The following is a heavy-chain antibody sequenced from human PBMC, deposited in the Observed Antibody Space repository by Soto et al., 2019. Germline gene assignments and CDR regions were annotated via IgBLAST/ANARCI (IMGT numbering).Heavy chain of an antibody. V-gene: IGHV4-59*08. CDR3: ESCGVVPANCYYYYMDV. J-gene: IGHJ6*03. D-gene: IGHD2-2*01. CDR2: IYYSGST. Sequence: SETLSLTCTVSGGSISSYYWSWIRQPPGKGLEWIGYIYYSGSTNYNPSLKSRVTISVDTSKNQFSLKLSSVTAADTAVYYCESCGVVPANCYYYYMDVWGKGTTVTVSS. CDR1: GGSISSYY.